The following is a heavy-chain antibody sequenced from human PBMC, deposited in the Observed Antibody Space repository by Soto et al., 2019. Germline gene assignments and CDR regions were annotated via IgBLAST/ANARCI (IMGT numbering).Heavy chain of an antibody. CDR3: ARENDSSGYYYRNYFEY. D-gene: IGHD3-22*01. CDR1: GGSISSGDYY. CDR2: IYYSGST. Sequence: SETLSLTCTVSGGSISSGDYYWSWIRQPPGKGLEWIGYIYYSGSTYYNPSLKSRVTISVDTSKNQFSLKLSSVTAADTAVYYCARENDSSGYYYRNYFEYWGQGTLVTVSS. V-gene: IGHV4-30-4*01. J-gene: IGHJ4*02.